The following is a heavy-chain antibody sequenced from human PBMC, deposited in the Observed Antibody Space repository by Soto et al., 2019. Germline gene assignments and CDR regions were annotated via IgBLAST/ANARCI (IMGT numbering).Heavy chain of an antibody. V-gene: IGHV3-23*01. CDR1: GFTFSSYA. Sequence: GGSLRLSCAASGFTFSSYAMSWVRQAPGKGLEWVSAISGSGGSTYYAGSVKGRFTISRDNSKNTLYLQMNSLRAEDTAVYYCAKATFTYHYASSGQTARGYFDYWGQGTLVTVSS. CDR3: AKATFTYHYASSGQTARGYFDY. J-gene: IGHJ4*02. D-gene: IGHD3-22*01. CDR2: ISGSGGST.